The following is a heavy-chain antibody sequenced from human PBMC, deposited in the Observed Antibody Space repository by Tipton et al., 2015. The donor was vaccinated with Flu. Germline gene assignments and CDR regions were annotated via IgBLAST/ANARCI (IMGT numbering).Heavy chain of an antibody. Sequence: QLVQSGAEVKKPGASVKVSCKASAYTFTSYGFSWVRQAPGQGLEWMGWIGAYNGNTNYARKFQGRVTLTTDKSTTTAYMELRSLRSDDPAVYYCARERRASYYYYGMDVWGQGTTVTVSS. J-gene: IGHJ6*02. V-gene: IGHV1-18*01. CDR2: IGAYNGNT. CDR3: ARERRASYYYYGMDV. CDR1: AYTFTSYG.